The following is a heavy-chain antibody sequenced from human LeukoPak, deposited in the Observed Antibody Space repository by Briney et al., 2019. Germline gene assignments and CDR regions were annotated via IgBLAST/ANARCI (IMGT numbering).Heavy chain of an antibody. CDR2: ISGSGGST. J-gene: IGHJ4*02. V-gene: IGHV3-23*01. CDR1: GFTFSSYA. D-gene: IGHD3-9*01. Sequence: GGSLRLSCAASGFTFSSYAMSWVRQAPGKGLEWVSAISGSGGSTYYADSVKGRFTISRDNSKNTLYLQMNSLRAEDTAVYYCASGELRYFDWARAYFDFWGQGILVVVSS. CDR3: ASGELRYFDWARAYFDF.